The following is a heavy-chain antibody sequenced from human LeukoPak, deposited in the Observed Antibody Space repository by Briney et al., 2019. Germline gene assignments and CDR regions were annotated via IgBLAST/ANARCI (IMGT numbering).Heavy chain of an antibody. J-gene: IGHJ4*02. V-gene: IGHV4-30-2*01. CDR3: ARAHSGSYSDVYYFDY. D-gene: IGHD1-26*01. CDR1: GGSISSGGYS. CDR2: IYHSGST. Sequence: SETLSLTCAVSGGSISSGGYSWSWIRQPPGKGLEWIGYIYHSGSTYYNPSLKSRVTISVDRSKNRFSLKLSSVTAADTAVYYCARAHSGSYSDVYYFDYWGQGTLVTVSS.